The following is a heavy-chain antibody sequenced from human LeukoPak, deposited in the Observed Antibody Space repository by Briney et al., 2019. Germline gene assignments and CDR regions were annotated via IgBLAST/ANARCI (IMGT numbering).Heavy chain of an antibody. D-gene: IGHD6-13*01. CDR1: GGTFSSYA. V-gene: IGHV1-69*04. J-gene: IGHJ4*02. CDR2: IIPILGIA. CDR3: ARVAAAPF. Sequence: SSVTVSCKASGGTFSSYAISWVRQAPGQGLEWMGRIIPILGIANYAQKFQGRVTTTADKSTSTAYMELSSLRSEDTAVYYCARVAAAPFWGQEPVDTVSS.